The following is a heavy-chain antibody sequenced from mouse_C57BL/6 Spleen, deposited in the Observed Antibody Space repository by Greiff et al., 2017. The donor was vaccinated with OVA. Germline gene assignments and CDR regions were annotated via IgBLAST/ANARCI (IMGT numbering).Heavy chain of an antibody. CDR3: ARLDYGDDVYFDY. CDR1: GYTFTSYT. V-gene: IGHV1-4*01. CDR2: INPSSGYT. Sequence: VQLQQSGAELARPGASVKMSCKASGYTFTSYTMHWVKQRPGQGLEWIGYINPSSGYTKYNQKFKDKATLTADKSSSTAYMQLSSLTSEDSAVYYCARLDYGDDVYFDYWGQGTSLTVSS. D-gene: IGHD2-2*01. J-gene: IGHJ2*02.